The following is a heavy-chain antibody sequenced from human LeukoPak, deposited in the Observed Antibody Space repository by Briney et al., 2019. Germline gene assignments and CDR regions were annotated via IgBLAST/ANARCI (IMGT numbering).Heavy chain of an antibody. Sequence: GGSLRLSCAASGFTFSSYAMSRVRQAPGKGLEWVSAISGSGGSTYYADSVKGRFTISRDNSKNTLYLQMNSLRAEDTAVYYCAKDRLTYYYDSSGYPYWGQGTLVTVSS. CDR2: ISGSGGST. CDR1: GFTFSSYA. V-gene: IGHV3-23*01. J-gene: IGHJ4*02. CDR3: AKDRLTYYYDSSGYPY. D-gene: IGHD3-22*01.